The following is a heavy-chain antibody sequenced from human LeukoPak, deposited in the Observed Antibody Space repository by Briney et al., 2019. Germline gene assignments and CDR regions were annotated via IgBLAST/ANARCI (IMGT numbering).Heavy chain of an antibody. CDR1: GYTFTSYY. J-gene: IGHJ5*02. V-gene: IGHV1-46*01. CDR3: ARDNSVEDTAWWFDP. D-gene: IGHD4-23*01. Sequence: ASVKVSCKASGYTFTSYYMHWVRQAPGQGLEWMGIINPSGGSTSYAQKFQGRVTMTRDMSTSTDYMELSTLRSEDTAVYYCARDNSVEDTAWWFDPWGQGTLVTVSS. CDR2: INPSGGST.